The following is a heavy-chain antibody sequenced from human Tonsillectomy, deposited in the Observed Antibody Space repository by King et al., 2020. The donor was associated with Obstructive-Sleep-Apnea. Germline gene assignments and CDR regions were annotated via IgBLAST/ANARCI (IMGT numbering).Heavy chain of an antibody. D-gene: IGHD1-26*01. Sequence: VQLVESGGGVVQPGRSLRLSCAASGFTFSSYDMYWVRQAPGKGLEWVAFIWNNGRDKYYGDSVKGRFTISRDNSRKTLYLQMNSRRGDDTAVYFCAKGDKRSYDVFHFSFMDVWGQGTTVTVSS. CDR2: IWNNGRDK. CDR3: AKGDKRSYDVFHFSFMDV. V-gene: IGHV3-33*03. J-gene: IGHJ6*02. CDR1: GFTFSSYD.